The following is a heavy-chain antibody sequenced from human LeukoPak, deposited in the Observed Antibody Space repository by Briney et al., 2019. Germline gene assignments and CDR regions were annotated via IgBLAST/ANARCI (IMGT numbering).Heavy chain of an antibody. CDR2: ISYDGSNK. CDR1: GFTFSSYA. CDR3: ARGVAAAGTPSDY. J-gene: IGHJ4*02. Sequence: GGSLKLSCAASGFTFSSYAMHWVRQAPGKGLEWVAVISYDGSNKYYADSVKGRFTISRDNSKNTLYLQMNSLRAEDTALYYCARGVAAAGTPSDYWGQGTLVTVSS. V-gene: IGHV3-30*04. D-gene: IGHD6-13*01.